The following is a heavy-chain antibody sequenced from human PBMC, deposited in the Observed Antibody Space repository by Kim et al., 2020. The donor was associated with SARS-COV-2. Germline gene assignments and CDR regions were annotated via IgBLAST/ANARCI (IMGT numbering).Heavy chain of an antibody. D-gene: IGHD6-13*01. CDR2: ISYDGSNK. CDR3: ARDLGYSSSWGVLGGY. V-gene: IGHV3-30*04. CDR1: GFTFSSYA. J-gene: IGHJ4*02. Sequence: GGSLRLSCAASGFTFSSYAMHWVRQAPGKGLEWVAVISYDGSNKYYADSVKGRFTISRDNSKNTLYLQMNSLRAEDTAVYYCARDLGYSSSWGVLGGYWGQGTLVTVSS.